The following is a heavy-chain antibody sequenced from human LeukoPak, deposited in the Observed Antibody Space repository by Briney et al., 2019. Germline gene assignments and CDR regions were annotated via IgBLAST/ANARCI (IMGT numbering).Heavy chain of an antibody. CDR3: ARGRFAELLFDI. CDR1: GYSISSGYY. CDR2: IYHTGET. V-gene: IGHV4-38-2*02. J-gene: IGHJ1*01. Sequence: SETLSLTCTVAGYSISSGYYWGWLRQSPGKGLEWIASIYHTGETHYHPSLKSRVSISVDTSNNQFSLRSTSATAADTAMYYCARGRFAELLFDIWGQGTLVTVSS. D-gene: IGHD3-10*01.